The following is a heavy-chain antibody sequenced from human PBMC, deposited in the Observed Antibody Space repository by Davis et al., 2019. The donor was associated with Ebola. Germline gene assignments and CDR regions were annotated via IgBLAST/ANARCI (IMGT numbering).Heavy chain of an antibody. CDR3: ARHPETYYYDSSGYYTLPAYYFDY. CDR2: IYQSGST. D-gene: IGHD3-22*01. CDR1: GGSISSSSYY. J-gene: IGHJ4*02. V-gene: IGHV4-39*01. Sequence: MPSETLSLTCTVSGGSISSSSYYWGWIRQPPGKGLEWIGSIYQSGSTHYNPSLKSRVTISVDTSKNQFSLKLRSVTAADTAVYYCARHPETYYYDSSGYYTLPAYYFDYWGQGTLVTVSS.